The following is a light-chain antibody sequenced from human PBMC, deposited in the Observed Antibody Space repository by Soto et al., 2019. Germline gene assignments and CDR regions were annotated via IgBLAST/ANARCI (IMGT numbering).Light chain of an antibody. CDR3: QQYGSSPPIT. Sequence: EIVLTQSPGTLSLSPGERATLSCRASQSVSSSYLAWYQQKPGQAPRLLIYGASSRATRIPDRFSGSGSGTGFTLTISRLEPEDFAVYYCQQYGSSPPITFGQGTRLEIK. J-gene: IGKJ5*01. V-gene: IGKV3-20*01. CDR2: GAS. CDR1: QSVSSSY.